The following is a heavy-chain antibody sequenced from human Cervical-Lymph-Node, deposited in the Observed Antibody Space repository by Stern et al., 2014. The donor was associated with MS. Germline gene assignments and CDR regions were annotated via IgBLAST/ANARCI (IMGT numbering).Heavy chain of an antibody. Sequence: EVQLEESGGGLIQPGGSLRLSCAASGFIVSSNYMSWVRQAPGKGLEWVSIIYSGGSTYYADSVKGRFTISRDNSKNTLYLQMDSLRAEDTAVYYCARGGMATISDYWGQGTLVTVSS. V-gene: IGHV3-53*01. CDR1: GFIVSSNY. CDR2: IYSGGST. D-gene: IGHD5-24*01. J-gene: IGHJ4*02. CDR3: ARGGMATISDY.